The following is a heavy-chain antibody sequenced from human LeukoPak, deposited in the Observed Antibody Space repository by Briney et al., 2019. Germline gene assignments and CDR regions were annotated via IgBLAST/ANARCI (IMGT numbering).Heavy chain of an antibody. Sequence: GGSLRLSCAASGFTFSIYWMSWVRQAPGKGLKWVANIKQDGSDKYYVDSVKGRFTISRDNAKNSLYLQMNSLRAEDTAVYYCARVEYCSGGSCYLVDYWGQGTLVTVSS. V-gene: IGHV3-7*01. CDR2: IKQDGSDK. J-gene: IGHJ4*02. D-gene: IGHD2-15*01. CDR3: ARVEYCSGGSCYLVDY. CDR1: GFTFSIYW.